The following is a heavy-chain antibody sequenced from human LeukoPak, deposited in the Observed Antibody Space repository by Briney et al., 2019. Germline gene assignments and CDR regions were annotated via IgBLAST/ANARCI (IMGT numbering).Heavy chain of an antibody. Sequence: GGSLRLSCAASGFTFSSYGMHWVRQAPGKGLEWVAFIRYDGSNKYYADSVKGRFTISRDNSKNTLYLQMNSLRAEDTAVYNCAKVLSSSWGYFDSWGLGTLVTVSS. V-gene: IGHV3-30*02. J-gene: IGHJ4*02. CDR1: GFTFSSYG. CDR2: IRYDGSNK. D-gene: IGHD6-13*01. CDR3: AKVLSSSWGYFDS.